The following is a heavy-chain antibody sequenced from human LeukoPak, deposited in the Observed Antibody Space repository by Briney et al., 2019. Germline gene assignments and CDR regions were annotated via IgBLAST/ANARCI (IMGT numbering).Heavy chain of an antibody. V-gene: IGHV4-59*08. J-gene: IGHJ4*02. CDR3: ARLPPQAWPYYCFDY. CDR2: IYYSGST. CDR1: GGSISSYY. D-gene: IGHD1-26*01. Sequence: SETLSLTCTVSGGSISSYYWSWIRQPPGKGLEWIGYIYYSGSTNYNPSLKSRVTISVDTSKNQFSLKLSSVTAADTAVYYCARLPPQAWPYYCFDYWGQGTLVTVSS.